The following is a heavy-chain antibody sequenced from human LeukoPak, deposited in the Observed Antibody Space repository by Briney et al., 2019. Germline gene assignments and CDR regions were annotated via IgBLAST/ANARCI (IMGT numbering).Heavy chain of an antibody. CDR3: ARSYSSSWYRKSPGYYYYGMGV. J-gene: IGHJ6*02. CDR2: IYWNDDK. D-gene: IGHD6-13*01. CDR1: GFSLSTSGVG. V-gene: IGHV2-5*01. Sequence: SGPTLVKPTQTLTLTCTFSGFSLSTSGVGVGWIRQPPGKALEWLALIYWNDDKRYSPSLKSRLTITKDTSKNQVVLTMTNMDPVDTATYYCARSYSSSWYRKSPGYYYYGMGVWGQGTTVTVSS.